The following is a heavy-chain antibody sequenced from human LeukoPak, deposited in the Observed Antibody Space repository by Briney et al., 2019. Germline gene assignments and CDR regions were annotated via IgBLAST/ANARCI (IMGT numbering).Heavy chain of an antibody. Sequence: ASVKVSCKTSVYYFITYSINWVRQVPGQGLEWVGWINCDNGNTNYAQKFQGRVTMTTDTPTTTAYMELGSLTSDDTAVYYCAREWKGGDNWGQGSLVTVSS. CDR2: INCDNGNT. CDR1: VYYFITYS. CDR3: AREWKGGDN. D-gene: IGHD1-1*01. V-gene: IGHV1-18*01. J-gene: IGHJ4*02.